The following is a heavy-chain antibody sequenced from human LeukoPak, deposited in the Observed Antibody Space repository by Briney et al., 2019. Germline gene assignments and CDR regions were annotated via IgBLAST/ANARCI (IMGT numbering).Heavy chain of an antibody. CDR2: ISGSGGST. Sequence: GGSLRLSCAASGFTFSSYAMTWVRQAPGKGLEWVSGISGSGGSTYYADSVKGRFTISRDNSKNTLYLQMNSLRAEDTAVYYCTTGFAVRGSSGGFWGQGTLVTVSS. V-gene: IGHV3-23*01. J-gene: IGHJ4*02. CDR3: TTGFAVRGSSGGF. CDR1: GFTFSSYA. D-gene: IGHD1-26*01.